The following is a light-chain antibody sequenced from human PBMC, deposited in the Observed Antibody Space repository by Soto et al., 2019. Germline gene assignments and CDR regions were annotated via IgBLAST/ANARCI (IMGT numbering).Light chain of an antibody. CDR2: DAS. Sequence: AVKMTQSPSSLSASVGDRVTITCRASQGVRNEVGWYQQKPGEAPKFLIYDASTLQGGVPSRFSGSGTGTYFTLTINSLQPEDFGTYYCLQEFDYPYTFGQGTRLEMK. J-gene: IGKJ2*01. V-gene: IGKV1-6*01. CDR3: LQEFDYPYT. CDR1: QGVRNE.